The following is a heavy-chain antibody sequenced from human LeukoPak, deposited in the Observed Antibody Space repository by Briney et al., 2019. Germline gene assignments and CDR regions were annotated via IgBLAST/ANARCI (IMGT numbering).Heavy chain of an antibody. CDR2: ISSSGSTI. Sequence: GGSLRLSCAASGFTFSDYYMSWIRQAPGKGLEWVSYISSSGSTIYYADSVKGRFTISRDNAKNSLYLQMNSLRAEDTAVYYCARDRFMVRGVNDAFDIWGQGTMVTVSS. CDR1: GFTFSDYY. CDR3: ARDRFMVRGVNDAFDI. D-gene: IGHD3-10*01. V-gene: IGHV3-11*01. J-gene: IGHJ3*02.